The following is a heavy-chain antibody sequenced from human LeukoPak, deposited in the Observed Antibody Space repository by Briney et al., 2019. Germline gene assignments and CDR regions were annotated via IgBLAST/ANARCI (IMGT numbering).Heavy chain of an antibody. D-gene: IGHD2-15*01. CDR3: ARRRVGDLTVGSDTWFDP. J-gene: IGHJ5*02. CDR2: ISDSGST. CDR1: GGSITNYN. V-gene: IGHV4-59*08. Sequence: SETLSLTCTVSGGSITNYNWNWIRQPPGKGLEWFGYISDSGSTNYNPSLQSRVTISVDTSKNQFSLKLSSVTASDTAVYYCARRRVGDLTVGSDTWFDPWGQGALVTVSS.